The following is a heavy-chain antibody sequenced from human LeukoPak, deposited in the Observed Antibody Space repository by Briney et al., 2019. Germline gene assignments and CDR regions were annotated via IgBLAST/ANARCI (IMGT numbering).Heavy chain of an antibody. D-gene: IGHD2/OR15-2a*01. CDR3: ASQPAVIDLDR. CDR1: GFSFSSYW. Sequence: GGSLRLSCAASGFSFSSYWMTWVRQAPGKGLEWVANINPDGDKKTYVDSVKGRFTISRDNARNALYLQMSSLGVDDTAVYYCASQPAVIDLDRWGQGALVTVSS. V-gene: IGHV3-7*01. J-gene: IGHJ4*02. CDR2: INPDGDKK.